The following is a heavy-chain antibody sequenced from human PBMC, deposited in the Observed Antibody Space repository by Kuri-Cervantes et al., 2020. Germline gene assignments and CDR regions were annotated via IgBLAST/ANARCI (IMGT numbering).Heavy chain of an antibody. CDR3: ASAQERWLHYWYFDL. D-gene: IGHD5-24*01. CDR2: INHSGST. CDR1: GGSFSNYY. V-gene: IGHV4-34*01. Sequence: LSLTCAVYGGSFSNYYWSWIRQPPGNGLEWIGEINHSGSTNYNPSLKIRVTLSVDTSKNQFYLKLSSVTAADTAVYYCASAQERWLHYWYFDLWRRGTLVTVSS. J-gene: IGHJ2*01.